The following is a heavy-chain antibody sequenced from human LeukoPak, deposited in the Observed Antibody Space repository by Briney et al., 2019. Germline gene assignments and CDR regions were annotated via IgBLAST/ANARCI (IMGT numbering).Heavy chain of an antibody. J-gene: IGHJ3*02. CDR1: GYSFTSYW. CDR2: IYPGDSDT. V-gene: IGHV5-51*01. Sequence: GESLKISCKGSGYSFTSYWIGWVRQMPGKGLEWMGIIYPGDSDTRYSPSFQGQVTISADKSISTAYLQWSSLKASDTAMYYCARPPQWWLWAFDIWGQGTMVTVSS. D-gene: IGHD2-15*01. CDR3: ARPPQWWLWAFDI.